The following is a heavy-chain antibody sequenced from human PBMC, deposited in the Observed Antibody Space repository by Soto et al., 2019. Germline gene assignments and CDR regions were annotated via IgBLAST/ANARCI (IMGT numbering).Heavy chain of an antibody. Sequence: SETLSLTCTVSGGSISSYYWSWIRQPPGKGLEWIGYIYYSGSTNYNPSLKSRVTISVDKSKNQFSLKLSSVTAADTAVYYCARGGCGYLDWLGLHYYYGMDVWGQGTTVTVSS. CDR1: GGSISSYY. D-gene: IGHD3-9*01. J-gene: IGHJ6*02. CDR3: ARGGCGYLDWLGLHYYYGMDV. CDR2: IYYSGST. V-gene: IGHV4-59*12.